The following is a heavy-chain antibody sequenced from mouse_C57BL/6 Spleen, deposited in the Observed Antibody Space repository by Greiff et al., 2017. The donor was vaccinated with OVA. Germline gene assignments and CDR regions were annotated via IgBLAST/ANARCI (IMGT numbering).Heavy chain of an antibody. CDR3: ARYDCYFAMDY. CDR2: INPSTGGT. D-gene: IGHD2-4*01. CDR1: GYSFTGYY. J-gene: IGHJ4*01. V-gene: IGHV1-42*01. Sequence: EVQGVESGPELVKPGASVKISCKASGYSFTGYYMNWVKQSPEKSLEWIGEINPSTGGTTYNQKFKAKATLTVDKSSSTAYMQLKSLTSEDSAVEYCARYDCYFAMDYWGQGTSVTVSS.